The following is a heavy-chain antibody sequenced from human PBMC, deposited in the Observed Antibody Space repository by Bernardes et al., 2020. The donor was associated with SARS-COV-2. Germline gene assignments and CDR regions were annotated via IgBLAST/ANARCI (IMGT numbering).Heavy chain of an antibody. J-gene: IGHJ4*02. V-gene: IGHV3-23*01. D-gene: IGHD1-26*01. CDR3: AKTVGLDS. Sequence: VGSLRLSCAASGFTFTTYAMTWVRQAPGKELEWVSTINDSGDKTYYSDSVKGRFTISRDNSENTIHLQMSSLRADDTAMYHCAKTVGLDSWGRGVLVTVSS. CDR2: INDSGDKT. CDR1: GFTFTTYA.